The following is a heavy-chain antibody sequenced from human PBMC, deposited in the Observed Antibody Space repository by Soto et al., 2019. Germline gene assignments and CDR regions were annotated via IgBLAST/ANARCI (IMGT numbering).Heavy chain of an antibody. CDR3: SRGTSIPASGDY. CDR1: GYTFTNYG. D-gene: IGHD6-6*01. Sequence: QVQLVQSGAEVKKPGASVKVSCKASGYTFTNYGINWVRQAPGQGLEWLGWVSAYNGERRYAQRVQARVIMTTDTSTIAAYMELRSLGSDDTAVYYCSRGTSIPASGDYWGQGTLVTVSS. V-gene: IGHV1-18*01. J-gene: IGHJ4*01. CDR2: VSAYNGER.